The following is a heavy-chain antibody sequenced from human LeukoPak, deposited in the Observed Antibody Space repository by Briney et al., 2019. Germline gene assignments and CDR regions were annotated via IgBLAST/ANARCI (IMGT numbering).Heavy chain of an antibody. J-gene: IGHJ5*02. D-gene: IGHD3-10*01. Sequence: ASVKVSCKASGYFFSGYHVHWVRQAPGQGLDWMGRIYIDSGDTYYAQKFQGRVTMTRDTSISTAYMELSSLTSDDTAVYYCAGLGSTMEGRIDPWGQGTPVTVSS. CDR3: AGLGSTMEGRIDP. CDR1: GYFFSGYH. CDR2: IYIDSGDT. V-gene: IGHV1-2*02.